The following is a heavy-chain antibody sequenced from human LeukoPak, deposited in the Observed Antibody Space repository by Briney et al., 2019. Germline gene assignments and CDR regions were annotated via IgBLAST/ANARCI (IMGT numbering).Heavy chain of an antibody. Sequence: PGGSLRLSCAASGFTFSAYSMSWIRQAPGKGLEWVSYISSSGTTIYYADSVKGRFTISRDNAKNSPYLQMNSLRAEDTALYHCARGYRRYCSGGSCYTPTFDYWGQGTLVTVSS. CDR3: ARGYRRYCSGGSCYTPTFDY. D-gene: IGHD2-15*01. CDR1: GFTFSAYS. CDR2: ISSSGTTI. V-gene: IGHV3-11*01. J-gene: IGHJ4*02.